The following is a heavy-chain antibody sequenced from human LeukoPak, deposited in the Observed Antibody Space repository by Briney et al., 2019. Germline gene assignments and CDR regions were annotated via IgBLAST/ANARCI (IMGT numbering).Heavy chain of an antibody. Sequence: GGSLRLSCAASGFTFSSYGMHWVRQAPGKGLEWVACIRYDGSNKYYADSVKGRFTISRDNSKNSLYLQMNSLRAEDTAVYYCARPVVAATTPDTFDIWGQGTMVTVSS. V-gene: IGHV3-30*02. D-gene: IGHD2-15*01. CDR1: GFTFSSYG. CDR2: IRYDGSNK. CDR3: ARPVVAATTPDTFDI. J-gene: IGHJ3*02.